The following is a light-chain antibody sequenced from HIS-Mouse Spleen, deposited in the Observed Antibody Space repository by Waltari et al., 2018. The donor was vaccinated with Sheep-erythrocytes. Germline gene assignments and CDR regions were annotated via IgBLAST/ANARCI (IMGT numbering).Light chain of an antibody. CDR3: QAWDSSTAV. CDR1: KLGDKY. Sequence: SYELTQPPSVSVSPGQTASITCSGDKLGDKYACWYQQTPGQSPVLVIYQDSKRPSGILERFSGSNSGNTATLTISGTQAMDEADYDCQAWDSSTAVFGGGTKLTVL. V-gene: IGLV3-1*01. J-gene: IGLJ2*01. CDR2: QDS.